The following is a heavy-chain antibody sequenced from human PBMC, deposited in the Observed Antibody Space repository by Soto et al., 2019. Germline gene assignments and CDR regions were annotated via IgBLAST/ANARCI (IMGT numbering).Heavy chain of an antibody. D-gene: IGHD1-1*01. V-gene: IGHV3-48*02. CDR3: ATTPMEVKNY. CDR1: GFTFSIYS. J-gene: IGHJ4*02. CDR2: ISHNGANI. Sequence: ESGGGLVAPGGSLRLSCAASGFTFSIYSMNWVRQAPGKGLEWISYISHNGANIYYADSVKGRFTISRDNAYNSLYLQMTSLRDDDTAVYYCATTPMEVKNYWGQGTLVTVSS.